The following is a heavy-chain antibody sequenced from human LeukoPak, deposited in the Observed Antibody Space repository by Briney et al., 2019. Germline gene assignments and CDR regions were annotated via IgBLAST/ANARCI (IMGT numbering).Heavy chain of an antibody. CDR1: GGSLSSSHYY. D-gene: IGHD7-27*01. J-gene: IGHJ4*02. V-gene: IGHV4-39*02. CDR2: IYYSGST. Sequence: PSETLSLTCNVSGGSLSSSHYYWGWVRQPPGKGLEWIASIYYSGSTFYNPSLKSRVTISVDTSKNQFSLKLTSVTAADTAVYYCARDFPRVNANWGRAATVDYWGQGTLVTVSS. CDR3: ARDFPRVNANWGRAATVDY.